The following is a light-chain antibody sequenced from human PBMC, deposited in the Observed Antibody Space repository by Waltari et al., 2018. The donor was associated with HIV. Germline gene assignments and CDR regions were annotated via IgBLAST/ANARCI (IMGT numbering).Light chain of an antibody. CDR3: NSRDSSVHHLI. V-gene: IGLV1-47*01. CDR1: SSNIGSNY. CDR2: WIN. J-gene: IGLJ2*01. Sequence: QSVLTQPPSASGTPGQRVTISCSGSSSNIGSNYVYWYQQLPGTAPKLLTYWINQRPAWVPDRFSGSKSGTSASLAISGLRSEDGADYYCNSRDSSVHHLIFGGGTKLTV.